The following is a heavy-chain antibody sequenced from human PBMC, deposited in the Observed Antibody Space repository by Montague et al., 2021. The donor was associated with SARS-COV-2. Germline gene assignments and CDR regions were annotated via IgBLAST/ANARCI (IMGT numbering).Heavy chain of an antibody. CDR2: KHYSGIT. Sequence: SETLSLTCTVSGDSISSSSYYWGWIRQPPGKGLEWIGNKHYSGITYNNPSLKNRVTMSVDTSKNQFSLKLSSVTAADTAVYYCARVPFVGRPFMNYYYGMDVWGQGTMVTVSS. D-gene: IGHD3-16*01. J-gene: IGHJ6*02. CDR1: GDSISSSSYY. CDR3: ARVPFVGRPFMNYYYGMDV. V-gene: IGHV4-39*01.